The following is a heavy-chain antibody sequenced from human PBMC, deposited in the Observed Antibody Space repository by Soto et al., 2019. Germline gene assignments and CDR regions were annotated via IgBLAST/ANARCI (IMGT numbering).Heavy chain of an antibody. CDR2: IIPIFGTA. J-gene: IGHJ4*02. V-gene: IGHV1-69*06. CDR3: AGSYYYVSCGYDY. CDR1: GGTFSSYA. D-gene: IGHD3-22*01. Sequence: SVKVSCKASGGTFSSYAISWVRQAPGQGLEWMGGIIPIFGTANYAQKFQGRVTITADKSTSTAYMELSSLRSEDTAVYYCAGSYYYVSCGYDYWGQGTLVTVSS.